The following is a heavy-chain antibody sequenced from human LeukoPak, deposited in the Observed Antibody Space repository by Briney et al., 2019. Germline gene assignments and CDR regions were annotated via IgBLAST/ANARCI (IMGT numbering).Heavy chain of an antibody. CDR3: VSSRPFYYYDSSGYPFDY. CDR2: IIPIFGTA. D-gene: IGHD3-22*01. V-gene: IGHV1-69*13. J-gene: IGHJ4*02. Sequence: SVKVSCKASGGTFSSYAISWVRQAPGQGLEWMGGIIPIFGTANYAQKFQGRVTITADESTSTAYMELSSLRSEDTAVYYCVSSRPFYYYDSSGYPFDYWGQGTLVTVSS. CDR1: GGTFSSYA.